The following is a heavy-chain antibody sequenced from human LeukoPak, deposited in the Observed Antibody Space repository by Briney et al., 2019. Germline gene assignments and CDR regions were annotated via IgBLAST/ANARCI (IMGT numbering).Heavy chain of an antibody. CDR2: ISGSGGST. V-gene: IGHV3-23*01. D-gene: IGHD6-19*01. Sequence: PGRSLRLSCTASGFTFGDYAMSWVRQAPGKGLEWVSGISGSGGSTYYADSVKGRFTISRDNSKNTLYLQMNSLRGEDTAVYYCAKDGYSSGSTFDYWGHGTLVTVSS. CDR3: AKDGYSSGSTFDY. J-gene: IGHJ4*01. CDR1: GFTFGDYA.